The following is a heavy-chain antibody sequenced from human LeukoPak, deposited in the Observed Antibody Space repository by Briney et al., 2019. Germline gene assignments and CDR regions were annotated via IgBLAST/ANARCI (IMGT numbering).Heavy chain of an antibody. D-gene: IGHD3-22*01. CDR2: IYYSGST. CDR1: YGSISSSY. CDR3: ARGHNPHYYDSSGNPYYFDH. J-gene: IGHJ4*02. Sequence: PSETLSLTCTISYGSISSSYWSWIRQPPGKALEWIGYIYYSGSTKYNPSLKSRVTISLDTSKSQFSLKVNSATAADTAVYYCARGHNPHYYDSSGNPYYFDHWGQGTLVTVSS. V-gene: IGHV4-59*01.